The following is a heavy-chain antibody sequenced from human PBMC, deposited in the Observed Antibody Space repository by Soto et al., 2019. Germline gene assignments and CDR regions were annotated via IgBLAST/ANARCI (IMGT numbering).Heavy chain of an antibody. CDR3: AHKGGRGAALDV. J-gene: IGHJ6*04. V-gene: IGHV2-5*02. Sequence: QITLKESGPTLVKPTQTLTLTCTFSGFSVSTSGVGVAWIRQPPGKALEWLALIYWDDDKRYSPFRQSRVIITTYTAKNQVVVTMTNMDRVEPATYYCAHKGGRGAALDVWGEGTTVTVFS. CDR2: IYWDDDK. CDR1: GFSVSTSGVG. D-gene: IGHD2-15*01.